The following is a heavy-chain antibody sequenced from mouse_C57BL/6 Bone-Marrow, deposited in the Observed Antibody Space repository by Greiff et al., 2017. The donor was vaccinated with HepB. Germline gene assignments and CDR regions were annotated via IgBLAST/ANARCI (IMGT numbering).Heavy chain of an antibody. V-gene: IGHV5-15*01. Sequence: DVKLQESGGGLVQPGGSLKLSCAASGFTFSDYGMAWVRQAPRKGPEWVAFISNLAYSIYYADTVKGRVTISRENAKNTLYLEMSSLRSEDTAMYYCARPLYYGSSHWYFDVWGTGTTVTVSA. J-gene: IGHJ1*03. CDR2: ISNLAYSI. CDR1: GFTFSDYG. CDR3: ARPLYYGSSHWYFDV. D-gene: IGHD1-1*01.